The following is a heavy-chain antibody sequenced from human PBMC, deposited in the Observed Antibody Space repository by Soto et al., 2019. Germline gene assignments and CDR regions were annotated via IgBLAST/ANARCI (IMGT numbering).Heavy chain of an antibody. CDR1: GFTFRNYE. D-gene: IGHD1-1*01. CDR3: ARYGTRADW. J-gene: IGHJ4*02. CDR2: ISSSGITT. Sequence: EVQLVKSGGGFVQPGGSLRLSCAASGFTFRNYEMNWVRKAPGKGLEWVSYISSSGITTYYADFAAGRFTISRDNAKESLYLHLNSLRVEDTAVYYCARYGTRADWWGLGTQVTVSS. V-gene: IGHV3-48*03.